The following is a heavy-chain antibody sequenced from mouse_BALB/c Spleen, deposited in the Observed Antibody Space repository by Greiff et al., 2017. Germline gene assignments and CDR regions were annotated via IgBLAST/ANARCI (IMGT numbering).Heavy chain of an antibody. CDR2: INPSTGYT. Sequence: QVQLQQSGAELAKPGASVKMSCKASGYTFTSYWMHWVKQRPGQGLEWIGYINPSTGYTEYNQKFKDKATLTADKSFSTAYMQLSSLTSEDSAVYYCARRGPYGNYYAMDYWGQGTSVTVSS. D-gene: IGHD2-1*01. CDR3: ARRGPYGNYYAMDY. J-gene: IGHJ4*01. CDR1: GYTFTSYW. V-gene: IGHV1-7*01.